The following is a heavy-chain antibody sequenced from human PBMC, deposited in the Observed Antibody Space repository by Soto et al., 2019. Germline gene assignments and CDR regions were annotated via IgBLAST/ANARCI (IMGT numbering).Heavy chain of an antibody. CDR3: AKDFGLPDGDYYHYGMDV. D-gene: IGHD3-10*01. CDR1: GFDFSSHG. J-gene: IGHJ6*02. V-gene: IGHV3-30*18. CDR2: ISYEGSHK. Sequence: QVQLVESGGGVVQSGGSLRLSCLASGFDFSSHGMYWVRQAPGRGLEWVALISYEGSHKFYVDSLKGRFTISRDNSKHTLYLHMSSLRPEDTALYYCAKDFGLPDGDYYHYGMDVWGQGTTVSVSS.